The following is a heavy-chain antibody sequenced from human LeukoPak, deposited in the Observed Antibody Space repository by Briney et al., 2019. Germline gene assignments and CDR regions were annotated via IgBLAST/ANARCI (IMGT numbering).Heavy chain of an antibody. CDR2: IRSKANGYAT. Sequence: GGSLRLSCAASGFTFSGSAMHWVRQASGKGLEWVGRIRSKANGYATAYAASVKGRFTISRDDSKNTAYLQMNSLKAEDTAVYYCTRLFLAGFDYWGQGALVTVSS. D-gene: IGHD2/OR15-2a*01. CDR3: TRLFLAGFDY. V-gene: IGHV3-73*01. CDR1: GFTFSGSA. J-gene: IGHJ4*02.